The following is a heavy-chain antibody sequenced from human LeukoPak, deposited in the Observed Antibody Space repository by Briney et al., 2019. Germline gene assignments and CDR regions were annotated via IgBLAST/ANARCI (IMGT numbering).Heavy chain of an antibody. CDR3: ARLHAGVVVAAADAFDI. CDR1: GYSFTSYW. D-gene: IGHD2-15*01. CDR2: IYPGDSDT. V-gene: IGHV5-51*01. J-gene: IGHJ3*02. Sequence: GESLKISCKGSGYSFTSYWIGWVRQMPGKGLEWMGIIYPGDSDTRYSPSFQGQVTISADKSISTAYLQWSSLKASDTAMYYCARLHAGVVVAAADAFDIWGQGTMVTVSS.